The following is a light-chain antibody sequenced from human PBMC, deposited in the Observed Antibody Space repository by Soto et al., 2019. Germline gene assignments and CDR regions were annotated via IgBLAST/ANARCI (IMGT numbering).Light chain of an antibody. CDR3: QQFNSYPLFT. V-gene: IGKV1-13*02. CDR2: DAS. CDR1: QGISSA. Sequence: AIQLTQSPSSLSASVGDRVTITCRARQGISSALAWYQQKPGKAPQLLIYDASSLESGVPSRFSGSGSGTAVTLTISSLQPEDFATDDYQQFNSYPLFTLVHGTRLELK. J-gene: IGKJ5*01.